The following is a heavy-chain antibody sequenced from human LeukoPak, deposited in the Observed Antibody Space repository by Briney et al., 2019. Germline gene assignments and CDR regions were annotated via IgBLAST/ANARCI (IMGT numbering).Heavy chain of an antibody. J-gene: IGHJ6*03. CDR3: ARDGSSSWYNYYYYYMDV. CDR1: GFTFSSYW. V-gene: IGHV3-7*01. Sequence: PGGSLTLSCAASGFTFSSYWMSWARHAPGKGLEWVANKKQDGSEKQYVDSVKGRFTISRDNAKNSLYLQMNSLRAEDTAVYYCARDGSSSWYNYYYYYMDVWGKGTTVTVSS. D-gene: IGHD6-13*01. CDR2: KKQDGSEK.